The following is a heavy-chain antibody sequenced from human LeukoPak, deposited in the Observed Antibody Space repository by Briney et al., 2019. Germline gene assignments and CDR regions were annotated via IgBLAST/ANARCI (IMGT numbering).Heavy chain of an antibody. J-gene: IGHJ4*02. CDR2: SNAYNGNT. CDR3: AREILVPAANLDY. Sequence: ASVKVSCKASGYNFISYAISWVRQAPGQGLEWMGWSNAYNGNTKFAQKFQGRVAMTTDTSTSTAYMELRSLRSDDTAVYYCAREILVPAANLDYWGQGTLVTVSS. CDR1: GYNFISYA. D-gene: IGHD2-2*01. V-gene: IGHV1-18*01.